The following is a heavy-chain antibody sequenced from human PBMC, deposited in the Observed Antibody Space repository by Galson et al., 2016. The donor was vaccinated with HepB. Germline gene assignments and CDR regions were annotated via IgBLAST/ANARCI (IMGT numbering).Heavy chain of an antibody. V-gene: IGHV3-30*04. CDR3: ARDMAKFDC. J-gene: IGHJ4*02. CDR1: GFTFSNYA. D-gene: IGHD3-10*01. CDR2: ISYNGNYT. Sequence: SLRLSCAASGFTFSNYAMHWVRQAPGKGLDWVAVISYNGNYTYYADSLEGRFTISRDNSKNTLSLQMNSLRPDDTAVYYCARDMAKFDCWGQGTLVTVSS.